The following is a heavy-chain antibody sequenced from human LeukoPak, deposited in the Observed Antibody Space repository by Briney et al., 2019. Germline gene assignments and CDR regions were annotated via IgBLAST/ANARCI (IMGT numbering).Heavy chain of an antibody. J-gene: IGHJ4*02. CDR1: GFTFDDYA. V-gene: IGHV3-9*01. CDR2: ISWNSGSI. Sequence: GGSLRLSCAASGFTFDDYAMPWVRHAPGKGLEWVSGISWNSGSIGYADSVKGRFTISRDNAKNSLYLQMNSLRAEDTALYYCAKDIRQYDYVWGSYFDYWGQGTLVTVSS. D-gene: IGHD3-16*01. CDR3: AKDIRQYDYVWGSYFDY.